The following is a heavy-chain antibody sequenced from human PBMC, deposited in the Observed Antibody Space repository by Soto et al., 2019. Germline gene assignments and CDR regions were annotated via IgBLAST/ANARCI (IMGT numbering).Heavy chain of an antibody. J-gene: IGHJ4*02. CDR1: GNTVPNYA. V-gene: IGHV1-3*01. Sequence: ASVKVSCKASGNTVPNYAIHWVRQAPGQRLEWMGWINASNGNTNYSEHFQGRVTFTRDTSASTAYMELSSLRSEDTAVYYCARDPGYSYGYNWGQGTLVTVSS. D-gene: IGHD5-18*01. CDR3: ARDPGYSYGYN. CDR2: INASNGNT.